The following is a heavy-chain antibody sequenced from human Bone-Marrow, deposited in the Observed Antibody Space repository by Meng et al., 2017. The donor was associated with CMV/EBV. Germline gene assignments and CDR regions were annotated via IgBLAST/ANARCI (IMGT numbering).Heavy chain of an antibody. CDR2: IIPILDIT. D-gene: IGHD2-2*02. CDR3: ARDYIVVVPAAINDYYYYGMDV. CDR1: GGTFSNYA. J-gene: IGHJ6*01. Sequence: SVKVSCKPSGGTFSNYAVSWVRQAPGQGLEWMGGIIPILDITNYAQKFQGRVTITADKSTNAVYMELSSLRSEDTAVYYCARDYIVVVPAAINDYYYYGMDVWGQGTTVTVSS. V-gene: IGHV1-69*10.